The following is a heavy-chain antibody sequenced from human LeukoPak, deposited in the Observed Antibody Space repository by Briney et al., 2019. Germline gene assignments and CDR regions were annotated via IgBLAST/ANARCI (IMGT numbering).Heavy chain of an antibody. CDR1: GFTFSSYA. CDR3: AREYSSSWYTPQYYFDY. J-gene: IGHJ4*02. V-gene: IGHV3-23*01. D-gene: IGHD6-13*01. Sequence: GGSLRLSCAASGFTFSSYAMSWVRQAPGKGLEWVSSISGSSTYYADSVKGRFTISKDTSKNTLYLQMNNLRAEDTAVYYCAREYSSSWYTPQYYFDYWGQGTLVTVSS. CDR2: ISGSST.